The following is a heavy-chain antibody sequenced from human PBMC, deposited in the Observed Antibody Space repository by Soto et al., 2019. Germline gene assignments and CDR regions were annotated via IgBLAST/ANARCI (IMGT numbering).Heavy chain of an antibody. J-gene: IGHJ6*01. CDR1: GYTFTGYY. CDR2: INPNSGGT. CDR3: AREGNYYDSSAYYYGMDV. Sequence: GASVKVSCKASGYTFTGYYMHWVRQAPGQGLEWMGWINPNSGGTNYAQKFQGRVTMTRDTSISTAYMELSRLRSDDTAVYYCAREGNYYDSSAYYYGMDVWGQGTTVTVSS. D-gene: IGHD3-22*01. V-gene: IGHV1-2*02.